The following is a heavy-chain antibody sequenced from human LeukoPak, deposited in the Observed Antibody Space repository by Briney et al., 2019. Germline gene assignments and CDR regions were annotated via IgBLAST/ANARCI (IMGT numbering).Heavy chain of an antibody. J-gene: IGHJ4*02. Sequence: SETLSLTCAVYGESFSSYYWSWIRQPPGKGLEWIGEINHSGSTNYNPSLKSRVTISVDTSKNQFSLKLSSVTAADTAVYYCAGGEDTSMVRYFDYWGQGTLVTVSS. CDR1: GESFSSYY. CDR2: INHSGST. CDR3: AGGEDTSMVRYFDY. D-gene: IGHD5-18*01. V-gene: IGHV4-34*01.